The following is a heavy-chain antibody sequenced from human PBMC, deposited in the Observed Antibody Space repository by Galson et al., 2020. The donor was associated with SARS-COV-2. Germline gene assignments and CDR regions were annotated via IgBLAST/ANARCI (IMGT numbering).Heavy chain of an antibody. CDR2: ISRSGSTI. V-gene: IGHV3-11*01. CDR1: GFTFSDYY. D-gene: IGHD3-3*01. Sequence: TGGSLRLSCAASGFTFSDYYMSWIRQAPGKGLEWVSYISRSGSTIYYADSVNGRFTISRDNAKNSLYLQMNSLRAEDTAVYYCARDYSSITIFGVVTKYGMDVWGQGTTVTVSS. J-gene: IGHJ6*02. CDR3: ARDYSSITIFGVVTKYGMDV.